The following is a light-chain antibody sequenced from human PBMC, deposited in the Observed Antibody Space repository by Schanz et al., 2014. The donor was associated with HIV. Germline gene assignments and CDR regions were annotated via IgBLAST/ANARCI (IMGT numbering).Light chain of an antibody. V-gene: IGKV3D-15*01. CDR1: QSVSSN. Sequence: IVMTQSPATLSLSPGERATLSCRASQSVSSNLAWYQQKSGQAPRLLIFGASNRAAGIPDRFSGGESGTEFTLTISSLQSEDFAVYFCQQYNNWPPLTFGGGTKVQIK. CDR3: QQYNNWPPLT. J-gene: IGKJ4*01. CDR2: GAS.